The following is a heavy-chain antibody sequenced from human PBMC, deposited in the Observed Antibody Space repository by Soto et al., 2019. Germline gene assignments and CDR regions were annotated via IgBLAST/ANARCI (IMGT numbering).Heavy chain of an antibody. CDR2: INWNSAVI. D-gene: IGHD6-13*01. V-gene: IGHV3-9*01. CDR3: ARDPSVSAIRRADH. J-gene: IGHJ4*02. CDR1: GFTFDDYA. Sequence: PGGSLRLSCVVSGFTFDDYAMHWVRQAPGGGIEWVSGINWNSAVIGYADSVKGRLTISRDNAKNALYFQMTSLRSEDTALYYCARDPSVSAIRRADHCGQGTLVTVSS.